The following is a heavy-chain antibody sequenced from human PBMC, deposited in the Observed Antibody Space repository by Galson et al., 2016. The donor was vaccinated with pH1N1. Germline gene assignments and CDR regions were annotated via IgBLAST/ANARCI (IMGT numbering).Heavy chain of an antibody. CDR1: GFTLGDFY. CDR3: VGPLDGGH. Sequence: SLRLSCAASGFTLGDFYMDWVRQAPGKGLEWVANIKEDGSKRYYVDSVEGRFTISRDNAKNSLYLQMNSLRAEDTAVYYCVGPLDGGHWGQGTLVTVSS. CDR2: IKEDGSKR. D-gene: IGHD1-1*01. J-gene: IGHJ4*02. V-gene: IGHV3-7*01.